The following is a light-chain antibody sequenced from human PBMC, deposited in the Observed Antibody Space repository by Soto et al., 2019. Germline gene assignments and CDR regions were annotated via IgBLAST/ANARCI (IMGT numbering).Light chain of an antibody. CDR1: QVISSR. CDR2: KAS. V-gene: IGKV1-12*01. J-gene: IGKJ4*01. Sequence: DIQMTQSPSSVSASVGDTVTVSCRASQVISSRLAWYQQKPGRAPNLLIYKASTLQTGVPSRFSGSGSGTDFTLTITNLQPEDFATYYCHQASSFPLSFGGGTKVDIK. CDR3: HQASSFPLS.